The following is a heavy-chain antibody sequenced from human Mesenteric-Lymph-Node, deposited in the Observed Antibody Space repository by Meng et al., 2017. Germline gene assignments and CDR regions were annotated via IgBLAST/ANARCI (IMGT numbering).Heavy chain of an antibody. Sequence: SETLSLTCTVSGGSISSSSYYWGWIRQPPGKGLEWIGSIYYSGSTYYNPSLKSRVTISVDTSKNQFSLKLSSVTAADTAVYYCARAPSIAAAEDYFDYWGQGTLVTVSS. J-gene: IGHJ4*02. V-gene: IGHV4-39*07. CDR3: ARAPSIAAAEDYFDY. D-gene: IGHD6-13*01. CDR2: IYYSGST. CDR1: GGSISSSSYY.